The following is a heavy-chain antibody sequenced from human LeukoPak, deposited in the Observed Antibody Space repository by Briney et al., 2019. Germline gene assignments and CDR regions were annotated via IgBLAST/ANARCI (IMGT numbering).Heavy chain of an antibody. CDR3: ARPIRYYFGSGSLGSKNPDDAFDI. V-gene: IGHV4-30-2*01. J-gene: IGHJ3*02. D-gene: IGHD3-10*01. CDR2: IWDSGGT. CDR1: GVSMGSGAHY. Sequence: PSETLSLTCTVSGVSMGSGAHYWSWIRQPPGKGLEWIGYIWDSGGTYYTPSLRSRVTISVDTSKNQFSLKLSSVTAADTAVYYCARPIRYYFGSGSLGSKNPDDAFDIWGQGTMVTVSS.